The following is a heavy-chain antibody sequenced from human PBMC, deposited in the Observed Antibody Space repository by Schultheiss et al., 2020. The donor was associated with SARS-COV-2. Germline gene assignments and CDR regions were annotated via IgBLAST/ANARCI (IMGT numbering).Heavy chain of an antibody. CDR1: GFTFSSYW. CDR2: ISYDGSNK. CDR3: ARDTGYCSGGSCYPDCFDY. V-gene: IGHV3-30*03. Sequence: GGSLRLSCAASGFTFSSYWMHWVRQAPGKGLEWVAVISYDGSNKYYADSVKGRFTISRDNSKNTLYLQMNSLRAEDTAVYYCARDTGYCSGGSCYPDCFDYWGQGTLVTVSS. J-gene: IGHJ4*02. D-gene: IGHD2-15*01.